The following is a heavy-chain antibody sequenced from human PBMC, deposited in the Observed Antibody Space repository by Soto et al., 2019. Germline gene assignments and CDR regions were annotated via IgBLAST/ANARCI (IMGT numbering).Heavy chain of an antibody. V-gene: IGHV3-33*08. J-gene: IGHJ6*02. CDR2: IWYDGSNK. CDR1: GFTFSSYA. Sequence: GGALRLSCAASGFTFSSYAMHWVRQAPGKGLEWVAVIWYDGSNKYYADSVKGRFTISRDNSKNTLYLQMNSLRAEDTAVYYCARDITGNRDYYYYGMDVWGQGTTVTVSS. D-gene: IGHD3-10*01. CDR3: ARDITGNRDYYYYGMDV.